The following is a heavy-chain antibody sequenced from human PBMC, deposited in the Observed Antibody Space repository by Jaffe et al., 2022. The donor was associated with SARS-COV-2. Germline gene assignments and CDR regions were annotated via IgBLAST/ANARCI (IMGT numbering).Heavy chain of an antibody. CDR3: ARASTEGRPAAMTTGGAFDI. Sequence: QVQLQQWGAGLLKPSETLSLTCAVYGGSFSGYYWSWIRQPPGKGLEWIGEINHSGSTNYNPSLKSRVTISVDTSKNQFSLKLSSVTAADTAVYYCARASTEGRPAAMTTGGAFDIWGQGTMVTVSS. V-gene: IGHV4-34*01. J-gene: IGHJ3*02. D-gene: IGHD2-2*01. CDR1: GGSFSGYY. CDR2: INHSGST.